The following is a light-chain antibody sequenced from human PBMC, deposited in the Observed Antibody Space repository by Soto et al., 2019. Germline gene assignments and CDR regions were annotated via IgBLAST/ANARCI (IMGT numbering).Light chain of an antibody. Sequence: DIQMTQSPSSLSSSVGERVTMTCRAIQSISSYLNWYQQKPGKAPKLLIYAASSLQSGVPSRFSGSGSGTDFTLTISSLQPEDFATYYCQQSYSTLALTFGGGTKVDI. CDR2: AAS. CDR1: QSISSY. V-gene: IGKV1-39*01. CDR3: QQSYSTLALT. J-gene: IGKJ4*01.